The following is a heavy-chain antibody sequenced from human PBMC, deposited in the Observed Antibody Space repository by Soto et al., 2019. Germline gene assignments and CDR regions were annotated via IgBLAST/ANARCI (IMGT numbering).Heavy chain of an antibody. J-gene: IGHJ5*01. D-gene: IGHD4-4*01. CDR1: GGSISSSSYY. CDR2: IYYSGGT. CDR3: ASSRSYSNRNWFDS. V-gene: IGHV4-39*01. Sequence: SETLSLTCTVSGGSISSSSYYWGWIRQPPGKGLEWIGSIYYSGGTYYNPSLKSRVTISVDTSKNQFSLKLSSVTAADTAVYYCASSRSYSNRNWFDSRGQGTLVTVSS.